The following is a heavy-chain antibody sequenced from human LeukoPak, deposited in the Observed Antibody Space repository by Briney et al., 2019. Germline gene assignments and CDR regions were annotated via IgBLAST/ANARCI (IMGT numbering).Heavy chain of an antibody. J-gene: IGHJ4*02. V-gene: IGHV4-59*01. CDR2: IYYSGST. Sequence: SETLSLTCTVSGGSISSYYWSWIRQPPGKGLEWIGYIYYSGSTNYNPSLKSRVTISVDTSKNQFSLKLSSVTAADTAVYYCARATIQLWSHFDYWGQGTLVTVSS. D-gene: IGHD5-18*01. CDR3: ARATIQLWSHFDY. CDR1: GGSISSYY.